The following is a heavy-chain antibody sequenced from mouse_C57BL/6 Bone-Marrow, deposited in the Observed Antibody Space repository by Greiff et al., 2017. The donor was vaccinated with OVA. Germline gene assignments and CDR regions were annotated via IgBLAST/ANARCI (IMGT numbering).Heavy chain of an antibody. Sequence: EVMLVESGGGLVQPTGSLKLSCAASGFSFNTYAMNWVRQAPGKGLEWVARIRSKSNNYATYYADSVKDRFTISRDDSESMLYLQMNNLKTEDTAMYYCVRLLTGGPYWYFDVWGTGTTVTVSS. V-gene: IGHV10-1*01. CDR3: VRLLTGGPYWYFDV. D-gene: IGHD4-1*01. J-gene: IGHJ1*03. CDR2: IRSKSNNYAT. CDR1: GFSFNTYA.